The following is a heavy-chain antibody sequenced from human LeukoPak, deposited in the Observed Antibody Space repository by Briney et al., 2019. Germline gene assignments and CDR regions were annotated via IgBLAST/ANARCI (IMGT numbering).Heavy chain of an antibody. Sequence: GASVKVSCKASGYTFTSYGISWVRQAPGQGLEWMGWISAYNGNTNYAQKLQGRVTMTTDTSTSTAYMELRSLRSDDTAVYYCARDGSLYDILTGYYAIDYWGQGTLVTVSS. CDR3: ARDGSLYDILTGYYAIDY. V-gene: IGHV1-18*01. D-gene: IGHD3-9*01. J-gene: IGHJ4*02. CDR1: GYTFTSYG. CDR2: ISAYNGNT.